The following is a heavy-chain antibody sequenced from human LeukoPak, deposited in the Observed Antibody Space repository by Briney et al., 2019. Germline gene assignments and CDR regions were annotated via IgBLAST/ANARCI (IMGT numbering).Heavy chain of an antibody. CDR2: INAGNGNT. CDR3: ARVYDFWSGYSYFDY. V-gene: IGHV1-3*01. Sequence: ASVKVSCKASGYTFTSYAMHWVRQAPGQRLEWMGWINAGNGNTKYSQKFQGRVTITRDTSASTDYMELSSLRSEDTAVYYCARVYDFWSGYSYFDYWGQGTLVTVSS. J-gene: IGHJ4*02. D-gene: IGHD3-3*01. CDR1: GYTFTSYA.